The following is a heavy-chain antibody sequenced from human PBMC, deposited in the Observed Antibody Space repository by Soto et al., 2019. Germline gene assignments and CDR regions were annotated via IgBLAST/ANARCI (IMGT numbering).Heavy chain of an antibody. Sequence: PGESLKISCKGSGYSFSTYCIAWVRQLPGRGLEWMGTIFPSDSDTRYSPSFQGQVTISADKSISTAYLQWSSLKASDIAMYYCAITGYNGPFDYWGQGTLVTVSS. CDR1: GYSFSTYC. D-gene: IGHD5-12*01. V-gene: IGHV5-51*01. CDR3: AITGYNGPFDY. J-gene: IGHJ4*02. CDR2: IFPSDSDT.